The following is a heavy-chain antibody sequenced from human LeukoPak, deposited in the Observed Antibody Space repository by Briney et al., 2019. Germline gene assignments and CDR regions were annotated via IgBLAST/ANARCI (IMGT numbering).Heavy chain of an antibody. J-gene: IGHJ4*02. Sequence: GGSLRLSCAASGFTFSSYAMSWVRQAPGKGLEWVSAISGSRGSTYYADSVKGRFTISRDNSKNTLYLQMNSLRAEDTAVYYCAKGKQQLLPGGLDYWGQGTLVTVSS. CDR1: GFTFSSYA. CDR2: ISGSRGST. CDR3: AKGKQQLLPGGLDY. V-gene: IGHV3-23*01. D-gene: IGHD6-13*01.